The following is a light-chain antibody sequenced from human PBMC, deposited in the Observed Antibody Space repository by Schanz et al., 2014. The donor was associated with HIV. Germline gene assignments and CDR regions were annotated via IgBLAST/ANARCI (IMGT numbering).Light chain of an antibody. CDR1: DSNIGSNY. J-gene: IGLJ1*01. Sequence: QSVLTQPPSVSAAPGQKVTISCSGSDSNIGSNYVAWYQQLPGTAPKLLIHDSRKRPSEIPDRFSGSKSGTSATLGITGLQTGDEADYYCGTWDSSLSAYVFGTGTKVTVL. CDR3: GTWDSSLSAYV. CDR2: DSR. V-gene: IGLV1-51*01.